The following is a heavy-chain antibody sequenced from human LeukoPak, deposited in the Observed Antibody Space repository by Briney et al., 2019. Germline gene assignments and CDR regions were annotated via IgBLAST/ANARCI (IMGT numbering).Heavy chain of an antibody. CDR1: GFSLGTSGGG. V-gene: IGHV2-5*02. J-gene: IGHJ6*03. D-gene: IGHD3-10*01. CDR3: ARTRVNYGSGSSYYYYYMDV. Sequence: SGPTLLKPTRTLTLTCTFSGFSLGTSGGGVGWIRQPPGKALEWLSLSNWDDDKRYSPSRKSRSTITQDSANSQVVLTMTNMRPVYTATYYCARTRVNYGSGSSYYYYYMDVWGKGTTVTVSS. CDR2: SNWDDDK.